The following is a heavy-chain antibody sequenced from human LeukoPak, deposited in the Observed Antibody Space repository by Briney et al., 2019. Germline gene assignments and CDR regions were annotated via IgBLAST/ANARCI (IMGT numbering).Heavy chain of an antibody. Sequence: GASVKVSCKASGYTFTGYYMHWVRQAPGQGLEWMGWINPNSGGTNYAQKFQGRVTMTRDTSISTAYMELSRLRSDDTAVYYCAREPHPSGLHFQHWGQGTLVTVSS. CDR2: INPNSGGT. CDR3: AREPHPSGLHFQH. J-gene: IGHJ1*01. D-gene: IGHD3-16*01. V-gene: IGHV1-2*02. CDR1: GYTFTGYY.